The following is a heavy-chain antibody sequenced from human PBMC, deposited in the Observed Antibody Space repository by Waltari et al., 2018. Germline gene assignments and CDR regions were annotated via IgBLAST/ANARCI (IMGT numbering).Heavy chain of an antibody. J-gene: IGHJ4*02. Sequence: QVQLVQSGAAVKKPGASVTVSGKLSGYTLTEFTIPWVRQAPGKGLEWMGAFGPEDGETFYAQKFRGRFIMTEDTSADIAYMDLSSLTSEDTAVYYCTASALRFLEWSGGCDYWGQGTPVTVSS. CDR3: TASALRFLEWSGGCDY. CDR2: FGPEDGET. D-gene: IGHD3-3*01. V-gene: IGHV1-24*01. CDR1: GYTLTEFT.